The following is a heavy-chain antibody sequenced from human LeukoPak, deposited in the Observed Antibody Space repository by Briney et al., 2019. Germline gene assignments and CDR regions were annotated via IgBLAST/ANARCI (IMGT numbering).Heavy chain of an antibody. Sequence: PSETLSLTXTVSGGSIGSSSYYWGWIRQPPGKGLQWIGSMYYSGSTYYSPSLKSRVTISGDTSKSQFSLKLGSVTAADTAVYYCARYYYDSSGYYYLDYWGQGTLVTVSS. CDR3: ARYYYDSSGYYYLDY. CDR2: MYYSGST. J-gene: IGHJ4*02. CDR1: GGSIGSSSYY. V-gene: IGHV4-39*01. D-gene: IGHD3-22*01.